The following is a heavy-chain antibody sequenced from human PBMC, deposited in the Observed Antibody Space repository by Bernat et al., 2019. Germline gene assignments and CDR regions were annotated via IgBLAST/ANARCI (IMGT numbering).Heavy chain of an antibody. Sequence: EMQVVESGGGLVQPGGSLRLSCSASGSTFSRYSMHWVRQVPGGGLEYVSAIGPTGGTYYADSVKGRFTISRDNSKNTLYLQMTSLRPEDTAVYYCVKDLHTALFYWGQGTQVTVSS. CDR2: IGPTGGT. CDR1: GSTFSRYS. CDR3: VKDLHTALFY. J-gene: IGHJ4*02. V-gene: IGHV3-64D*08. D-gene: IGHD5-18*01.